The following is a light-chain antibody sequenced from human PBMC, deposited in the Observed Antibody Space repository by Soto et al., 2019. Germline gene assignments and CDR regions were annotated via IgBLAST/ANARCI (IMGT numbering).Light chain of an antibody. J-gene: IGKJ1*01. CDR1: QSINAH. CDR2: GAS. V-gene: IGKV3-15*01. CDR3: QQYNTWLWT. Sequence: EVVMTQSPATLSVSPGERVTLSCRASQSINAHLAWYQQKPGQAPRLLIHGASTRATGIPARFSGSGFGTEFIRTISSLQSEDFAGYYCQQYNTWLWTFGQGTKVEIQ.